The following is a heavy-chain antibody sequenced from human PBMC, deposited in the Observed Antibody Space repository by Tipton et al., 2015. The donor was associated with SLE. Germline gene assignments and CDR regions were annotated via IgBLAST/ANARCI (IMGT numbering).Heavy chain of an antibody. Sequence: SLRLSCAASGFTFSSYWMHWVRQAPGKGLVWVSRINSDGSSTSYADSVKGRFTISRDNAKNTLYLQMNSLRAEDTAVYYCARDPGSFGYYYYMDVWCKGTTVTVSS. CDR2: INSDGSST. CDR1: GFTFSSYW. V-gene: IGHV3-74*01. CDR3: ARDPGSFGYYYYMDV. D-gene: IGHD3-16*01. J-gene: IGHJ6*03.